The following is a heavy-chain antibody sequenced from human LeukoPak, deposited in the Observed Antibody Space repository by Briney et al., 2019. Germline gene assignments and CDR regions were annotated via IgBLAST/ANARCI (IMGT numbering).Heavy chain of an antibody. V-gene: IGHV1-2*02. D-gene: IGHD2-21*02. J-gene: IGHJ4*02. Sequence: ALVTVSCKASGSTFTGYYMHRVRQAPGQGLEWMGWINPKSGVTNDAPEFKGRVTMTRDTSISTAYMELSRLRSDDTAVYYCARSGGVTAIPDYWGQGTLVPVSS. CDR1: GSTFTGYY. CDR2: INPKSGVT. CDR3: ARSGGVTAIPDY.